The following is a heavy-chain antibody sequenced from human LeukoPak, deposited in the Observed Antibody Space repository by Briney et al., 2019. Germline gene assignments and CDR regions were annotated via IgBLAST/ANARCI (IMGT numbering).Heavy chain of an antibody. J-gene: IGHJ5*02. CDR3: ARSSSWYRDWFDP. D-gene: IGHD6-13*01. Sequence: PGGSLRLSCAASGFSFSAYGMHWVRQAPGKGLEWVAYIWYDGSKKEYANSVKGRFTISRDTSKSTVYLQMNSLRSDDTAVYYCARSSSWYRDWFDPWGQGTLVTVSS. CDR2: IWYDGSKK. CDR1: GFSFSAYG. V-gene: IGHV3-30*02.